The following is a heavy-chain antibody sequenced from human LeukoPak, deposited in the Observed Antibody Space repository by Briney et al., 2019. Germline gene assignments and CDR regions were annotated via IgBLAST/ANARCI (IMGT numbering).Heavy chain of an antibody. J-gene: IGHJ6*02. Sequence: PGGSLRLSCAASGFTFSDYYMSWIRRAPGKGLEWVSYISSSGSTIYYADSVKGRFTISRDNAKNSLYLQMNSLRAEDTAVYYCAGGGTERLLWFGEFTSGYYGMDVWGQGTTVTVS. CDR1: GFTFSDYY. CDR3: AGGGTERLLWFGEFTSGYYGMDV. CDR2: ISSSGSTI. V-gene: IGHV3-11*01. D-gene: IGHD3-10*01.